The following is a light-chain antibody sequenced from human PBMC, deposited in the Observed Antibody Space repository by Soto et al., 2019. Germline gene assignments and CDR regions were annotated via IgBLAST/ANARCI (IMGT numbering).Light chain of an antibody. CDR2: GAS. CDR3: QQYGGSART. CDR1: QSVSSSY. J-gene: IGKJ1*01. V-gene: IGKV3-20*01. Sequence: EIVLTQSPGTLSLSPGERATLSCRASQSVSSSYLAWYQQKPGQSPRLLIYGASSRATGIPDRFSGRGSGTAFTLTISRLEPEDFAVYYCQQYGGSARTFGQGTKVDIK.